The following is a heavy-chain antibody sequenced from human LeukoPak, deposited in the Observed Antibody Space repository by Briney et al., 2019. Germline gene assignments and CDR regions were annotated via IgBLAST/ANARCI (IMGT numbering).Heavy chain of an antibody. J-gene: IGHJ6*02. V-gene: IGHV3-74*01. CDR2: INSDGSST. CDR3: ARVRSGSSAGNYGMDV. CDR1: GFTFSSYW. Sequence: GSLRLSCAASGFTFSSYWMHWVRQAPGKGLVWASRINSDGSSTSYADSVKGRFTISRDNAKNTLYLQMNSLRAEDTAVYYCARVRSGSSAGNYGMDVWGQGTTVTVSS. D-gene: IGHD1-26*01.